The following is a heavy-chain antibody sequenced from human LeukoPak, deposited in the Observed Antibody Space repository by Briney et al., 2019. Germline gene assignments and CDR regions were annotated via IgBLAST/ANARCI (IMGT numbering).Heavy chain of an antibody. Sequence: PSETLSLTCTVSGGSISSSSYYWGWIRQPPGKGLEWIGEIHHGGSTYYNPSLKSRITMSVDRSKNQFSLKLSSVTAADTAVYYCARVGKIADTLNAFDIWGQGTMVTVSS. V-gene: IGHV4-39*07. J-gene: IGHJ3*02. CDR3: ARVGKIADTLNAFDI. D-gene: IGHD6-13*01. CDR1: GGSISSSSYY. CDR2: IHHGGST.